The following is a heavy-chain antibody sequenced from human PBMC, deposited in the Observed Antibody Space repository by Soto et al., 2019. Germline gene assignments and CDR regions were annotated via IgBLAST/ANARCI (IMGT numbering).Heavy chain of an antibody. CDR3: ARSTTVTTSYYYYYYYMDV. Sequence: PGGAVMLSCAASGFTVSTYTMNWDREAPGRGLEWFSYISSSSSTIYYEASVKGRFTISRDNAKNSLFLQVNSLRAEDTAVYYCARSTTVTTSYYYYYYYMDVWGKGTTVTV. D-gene: IGHD4-17*01. CDR2: ISSSSSTI. J-gene: IGHJ6*03. V-gene: IGHV3-48*01. CDR1: GFTVSTYT.